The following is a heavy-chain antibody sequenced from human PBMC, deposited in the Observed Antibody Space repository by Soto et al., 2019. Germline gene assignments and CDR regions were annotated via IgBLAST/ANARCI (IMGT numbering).Heavy chain of an antibody. D-gene: IGHD6-19*01. CDR2: ISYDGTNR. J-gene: IGHJ4*02. V-gene: IGHV3-30*03. Sequence: QVQLVESGGGVVQPGRSLRLSCAASGFIFSSCAMHWVCQAPGKGLEWVAVISYDGTNRFYVDSVKGRFTISRDNSNNSLYLAMTRLSAEDTAVYFCARDRSSSAWALYYWGQGTLVTVSS. CDR1: GFIFSSCA. CDR3: ARDRSSSAWALYY.